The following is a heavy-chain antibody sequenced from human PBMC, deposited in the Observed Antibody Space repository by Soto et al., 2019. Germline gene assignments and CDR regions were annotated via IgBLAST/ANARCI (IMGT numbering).Heavy chain of an antibody. Sequence: PSETQSLTCPVAGVSSNTFYLILVRQPDGKGLEWIGRIFSSGSTSFNPSLESRVAMSVDTSKNHFSLNLSSVTAADMAVYYCAREGSYSAYNFAHGIQLWSFDFWGQGALVTVSS. CDR3: AREGSYSAYNFAHGIQLWSFDF. V-gene: IGHV4-4*07. CDR1: GVSSNTFY. J-gene: IGHJ4*02. D-gene: IGHD5-12*01. CDR2: IFSSGST.